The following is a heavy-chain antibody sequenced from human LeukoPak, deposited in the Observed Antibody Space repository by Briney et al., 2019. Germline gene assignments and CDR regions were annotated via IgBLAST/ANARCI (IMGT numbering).Heavy chain of an antibody. CDR1: GFTFSNYV. D-gene: IGHD1-26*01. V-gene: IGHV3-23*01. J-gene: IGHJ4*02. CDR3: AKFGNVGADGFDY. CDR2: LSSSGGAT. Sequence: GGSLRLSCVASGFTFSNYVMSWVRQAPGKGLEWVSILSSSGGATYYADSVKGRFTISRDNSKNTLYLQMNSLRAEDTAVYYCAKFGNVGADGFDYWGQGTLVTVSS.